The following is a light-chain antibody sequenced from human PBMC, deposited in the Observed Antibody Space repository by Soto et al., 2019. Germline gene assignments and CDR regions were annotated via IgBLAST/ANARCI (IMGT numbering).Light chain of an antibody. CDR1: SSDVGAYNY. V-gene: IGLV2-14*01. J-gene: IGLJ3*02. CDR3: SSYTSSSTLV. Sequence: QSALTQPASVSGSPGQSITISCTGTSSDVGAYNYVSWYQQHPGKAPKLMIYDVSNRPSGVSNRFSVSKSGNTASQTISGLQAEDEADYYCSSYTSSSTLVFGGGTKLTVL. CDR2: DVS.